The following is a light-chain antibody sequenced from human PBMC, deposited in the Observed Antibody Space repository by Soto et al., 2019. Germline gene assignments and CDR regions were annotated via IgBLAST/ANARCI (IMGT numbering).Light chain of an antibody. CDR1: QSVSSNS. J-gene: IGKJ1*01. Sequence: IVLTHSPGTRSLSPGERATLSCRASQSVSSNSLAWYQQKPGQAPRLVIYGASTRATGFPDRFTGSGSGEDLGPTISRLEPEDFAVYYCQQYGTSHQTVGHGTKVDIK. V-gene: IGKV3-20*01. CDR3: QQYGTSHQT. CDR2: GAS.